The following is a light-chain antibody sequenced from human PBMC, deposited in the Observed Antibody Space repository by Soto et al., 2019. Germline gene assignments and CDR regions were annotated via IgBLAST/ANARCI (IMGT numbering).Light chain of an antibody. CDR1: SSNIGARFD. CDR3: QSYDSSLSGSV. J-gene: IGLJ3*02. V-gene: IGLV1-40*01. CDR2: DNN. Sequence: QSVLTQPPSVSGAPGQRVTISCTGSSSNIGARFDVHWYQQLPGTAPKLLIYDNNDRPSGVPDRFSGSKSGTSASLAITGLQAADEADYYCQSYDSSLSGSVFGGGTKLTVL.